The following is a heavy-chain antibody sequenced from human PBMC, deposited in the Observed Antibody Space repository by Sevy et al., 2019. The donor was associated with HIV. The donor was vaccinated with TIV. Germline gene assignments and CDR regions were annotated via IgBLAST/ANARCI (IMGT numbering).Heavy chain of an antibody. V-gene: IGHV3-23*01. J-gene: IGHJ4*02. CDR3: AKDDCSSTSCYDGY. CDR2: ISGSGGST. D-gene: IGHD2-2*01. CDR1: GFTFSSYA. Sequence: GGSLRLSCAASGFTFSSYAMSWVRQAPGKGLEWVSAISGSGGSTYYADSVKGRFTISRDNSKNTLYLQMNSLRVEDTAVYYCAKDDCSSTSCYDGYWGQGTLVTVSS.